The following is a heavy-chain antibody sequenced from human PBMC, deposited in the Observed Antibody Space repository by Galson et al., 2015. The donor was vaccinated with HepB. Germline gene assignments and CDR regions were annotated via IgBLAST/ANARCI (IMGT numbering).Heavy chain of an antibody. CDR1: GGSISSSSYY. Sequence: ETLSLTCTVSGGSISSSSYYWGWIRQPPGKGLEWIGSIYYSGSTYYNPSLKSRVTISVDTSKNQFSLKLSSVTAADTAVYYCARLMIATRPYWYFDLWGRGTLVTVSS. J-gene: IGHJ2*01. D-gene: IGHD2-21*01. CDR3: ARLMIATRPYWYFDL. V-gene: IGHV4-39*01. CDR2: IYYSGST.